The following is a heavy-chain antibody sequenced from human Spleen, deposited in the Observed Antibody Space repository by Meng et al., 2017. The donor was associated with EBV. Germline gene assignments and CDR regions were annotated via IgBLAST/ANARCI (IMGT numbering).Heavy chain of an antibody. CDR2: INHSGSI. D-gene: IGHD3-16*01. Sequence: QVQLQQWGAGLLKPSETLSLTCAVYGGSFSGNYWSWIRQPPGKGLEWIGEINHSGSINYNPSLKSRVTISVDTSKNQFSLKLSSVTAADTAVYYCARFDYGSYWFDPWGQGTLVTVSS. V-gene: IGHV4-34*01. CDR1: GGSFSGNY. J-gene: IGHJ5*02. CDR3: ARFDYGSYWFDP.